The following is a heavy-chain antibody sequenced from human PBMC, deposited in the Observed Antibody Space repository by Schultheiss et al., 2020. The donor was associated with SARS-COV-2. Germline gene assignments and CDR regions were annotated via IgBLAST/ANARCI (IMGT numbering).Heavy chain of an antibody. D-gene: IGHD6-6*01. J-gene: IGHJ4*02. Sequence: GESLKISCAASGVTFRSSAMTWVRQAPGKGLEWVSSISYSGNNTYYADSVKGRFTISRDNAKNSLYLQMNSLRAEDTAVYYCARNAARLITRAQFDYWGQGTLVTVSS. CDR3: ARNAARLITRAQFDY. CDR2: ISYSGNNT. V-gene: IGHV3-21*01. CDR1: GVTFRSSA.